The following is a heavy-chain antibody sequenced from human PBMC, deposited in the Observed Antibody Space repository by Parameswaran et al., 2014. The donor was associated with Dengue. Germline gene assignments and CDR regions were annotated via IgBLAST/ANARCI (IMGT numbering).Heavy chain of an antibody. J-gene: IGHJ4*02. V-gene: IGHV3-21*01. CDR2: ISSSSSYI. CDR1: GFTFSSYS. CDR3: ARSYYDSSGYLPY. D-gene: IGHD3-22*01. Sequence: GRSLKISCAASGFTFSSYSMNWVRQAPGKGLEWVSSISSSSSYIYYADSVKGRFTISRDNAKNSLYLQMNSLRAEDTAVYYCARSYYDSSGYLPYWGQGTLVTVSS.